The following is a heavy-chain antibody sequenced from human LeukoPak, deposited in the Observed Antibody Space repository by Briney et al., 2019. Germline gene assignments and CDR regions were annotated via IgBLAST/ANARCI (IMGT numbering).Heavy chain of an antibody. D-gene: IGHD3-10*01. CDR1: GFTFSASY. CDR2: ISSSGSTI. Sequence: NPGGSLRLSCAASGFTFSASYMSWIRQAPGKGLEWVSYISSSGSTIYYADSVKGRFTISRDNAKNSLYLQMSSLRVEDTAIYYCARGGWELTTGFHYWGQGTLVTVSS. J-gene: IGHJ4*02. V-gene: IGHV3-11*01. CDR3: ARGGWELTTGFHY.